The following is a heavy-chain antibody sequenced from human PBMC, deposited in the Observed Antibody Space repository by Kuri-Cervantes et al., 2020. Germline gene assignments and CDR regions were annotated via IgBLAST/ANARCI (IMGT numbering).Heavy chain of an antibody. D-gene: IGHD5-18*01. J-gene: IGHJ3*02. CDR2: IYHSGST. V-gene: IGHV4-34*01. CDR3: ARHSPDTAMVFDI. CDR1: GMSFSGYY. Sequence: ESLKISCAVYGMSFSGYYWNWIRQSPGRGLEWIGSIYHSGSTYYNPSLKSRVTISVDTSKNQFSLKLSSVTAADTAVYYCARHSPDTAMVFDIWGQGTMVTVSS.